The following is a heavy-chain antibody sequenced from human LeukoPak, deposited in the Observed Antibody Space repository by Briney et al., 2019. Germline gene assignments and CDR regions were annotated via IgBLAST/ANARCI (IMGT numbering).Heavy chain of an antibody. CDR2: IYYSGST. D-gene: IGHD6-19*01. Sequence: PSETLSLTCTVSGGSISSYYWSWIRQPPGKGLEWIGYIYYSGSTNYNPSLKSRVTISVDTSKNQFSLKLSSVTAADTAVYYCARSSSGWTPLSFDYWGQGTLVTVSS. CDR1: GGSISSYY. J-gene: IGHJ4*02. CDR3: ARSSSGWTPLSFDY. V-gene: IGHV4-59*01.